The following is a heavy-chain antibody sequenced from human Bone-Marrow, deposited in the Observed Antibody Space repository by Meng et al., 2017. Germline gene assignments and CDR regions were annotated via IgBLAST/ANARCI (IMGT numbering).Heavy chain of an antibody. CDR3: ARDLGVDTAIPGLDY. CDR2: IKQGGSEN. J-gene: IGHJ4*02. D-gene: IGHD5-18*01. Sequence: GRSLRLSCAASGFTFSSYWMSWVRQAPGKGLEWVANIKQGGSENYYVDSVRRRFTISRDNAKNSLYLQMNGLRAEDTAVYYGARDLGVDTAIPGLDYWGQGTLVTVSS. V-gene: IGHV3-7*03. CDR1: GFTFSSYW.